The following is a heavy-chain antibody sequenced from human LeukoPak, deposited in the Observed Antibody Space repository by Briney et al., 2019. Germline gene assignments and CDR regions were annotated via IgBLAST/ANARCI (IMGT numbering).Heavy chain of an antibody. D-gene: IGHD3-3*01. CDR1: GFTFSSYA. J-gene: IGHJ4*02. Sequence: PWGSLSLSCAASGFTFSSYAMRWVRQPPGKGLEWVAVISYDGSNNYYADSVKGRFTISRDNSKNTLYLQMNSLRPEDTAVYYCAIDSLSHDFWSGYYPDWGQGTLVTVSS. V-gene: IGHV3-30*01. CDR3: AIDSLSHDFWSGYYPD. CDR2: ISYDGSNN.